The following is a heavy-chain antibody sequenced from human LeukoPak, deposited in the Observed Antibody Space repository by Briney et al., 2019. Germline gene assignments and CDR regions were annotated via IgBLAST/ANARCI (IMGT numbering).Heavy chain of an antibody. V-gene: IGHV1-8*01. D-gene: IGHD3-16*02. Sequence: GASVKVSCKASGYTFTSYDINWVRQAPGQGLEWMGWMNPNSGNTGYAQKFQGRVTMTRNTSISTAYMELSSLRSEDTAVYYCARGRGKYDYVWGSYQQNWFDPWGQGTLVTVSS. CDR1: GYTFTSYD. CDR2: MNPNSGNT. J-gene: IGHJ5*02. CDR3: ARGRGKYDYVWGSYQQNWFDP.